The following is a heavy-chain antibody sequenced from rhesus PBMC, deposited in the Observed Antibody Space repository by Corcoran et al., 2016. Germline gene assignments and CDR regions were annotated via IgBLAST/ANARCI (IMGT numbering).Heavy chain of an antibody. Sequence: QVQLQESGPGLVKPSETLSLPCAVSGGSVSSVYYYWTWIRPPPGKGRGWRGYITYSGSTSYNPSLKSRITISRDTSKNQFSLKLSSVTAADTAVYYCARLSSWSRRFDVWGAGVLVTVSS. CDR2: ITYSGST. CDR1: GGSVSSVYYY. D-gene: IGHD6-13*01. CDR3: ARLSSWSRRFDV. V-gene: IGHV4-122*02. J-gene: IGHJ5-1*01.